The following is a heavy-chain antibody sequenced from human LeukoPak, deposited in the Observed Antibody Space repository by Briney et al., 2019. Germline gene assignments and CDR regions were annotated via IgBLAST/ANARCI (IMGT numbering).Heavy chain of an antibody. V-gene: IGHV1-24*01. J-gene: IGHJ4*02. CDR3: ATGEAYSSSWSLDY. CDR2: FDPEDGET. Sequence: ASVKVSCKVSGYTLTELSMHWVRQAPGKGLEWMGGFDPEDGETIYAQKFQGRVTMTADTSTDTAYMELSSLRSEDTAVYYCATGEAYSSSWSLDYWGQGTLVTVSS. CDR1: GYTLTELS. D-gene: IGHD6-13*01.